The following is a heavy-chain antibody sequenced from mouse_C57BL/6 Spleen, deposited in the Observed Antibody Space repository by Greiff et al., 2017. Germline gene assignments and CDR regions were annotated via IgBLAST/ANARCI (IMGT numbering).Heavy chain of an antibody. V-gene: IGHV10-3*01. CDR2: IRSKSSNYAT. CDR1: GFTFNTYA. D-gene: IGHD4-1*02. Sequence: EVKLVESGGGLVQPKGSLKLSCAASGFTFNTYAMHWVRQAPGKGLEWVARIRSKSSNYATYYADSVKDRFTISRDEAQSMVYLTMNNLKTEDTAMYYCVSDGSNWFYDARGDWGQGTSVTVAS. J-gene: IGHJ4*01. CDR3: VSDGSNWFYDARGD.